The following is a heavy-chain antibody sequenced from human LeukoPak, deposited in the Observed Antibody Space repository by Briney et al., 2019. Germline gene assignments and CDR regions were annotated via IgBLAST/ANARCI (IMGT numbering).Heavy chain of an antibody. CDR3: ARDVGSSGWYLARMDV. J-gene: IGHJ6*04. CDR1: GNTFTGYY. V-gene: IGHV1-2*02. CDR2: INPKSGDT. D-gene: IGHD6-19*01. Sequence: ASVKVSCKASGNTFTGYYMHWLRQAPGQGLEWMGWINPKSGDTNYAQKFQGRVTMTRDTSISTAYMELSRLRSDDTAVYYCARDVGSSGWYLARMDVWGKGTTVTVSS.